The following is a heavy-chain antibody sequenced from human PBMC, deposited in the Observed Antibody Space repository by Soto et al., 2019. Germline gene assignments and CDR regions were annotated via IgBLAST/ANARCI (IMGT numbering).Heavy chain of an antibody. Sequence: GGSLRLSCAGAGFTFSSYAMTWVRQAPGKGLEWVAGIRNTGASTNYADSVKGRFTISRDNSKNTLFLQMNSLRAEDTAIYYCAKANYYDNSAYYLDYWGQGTLVTVSS. V-gene: IGHV3-23*01. CDR3: AKANYYDNSAYYLDY. CDR2: IRNTGAST. D-gene: IGHD3-22*01. CDR1: GFTFSSYA. J-gene: IGHJ4*02.